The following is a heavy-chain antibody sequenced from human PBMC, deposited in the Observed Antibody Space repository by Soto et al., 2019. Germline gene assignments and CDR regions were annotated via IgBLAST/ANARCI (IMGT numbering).Heavy chain of an antibody. Sequence: VQLVESGGGVVQPGRSLRLSCVASGFMFSSYGMNWVRQAPGKGLEWVSSISSSSYIYYADSVKGRFTISRDNAKNSVHLQMNSLRAEDTAVYYCARDSVPNTVTTVYYNYGMDVWGQGTTVTVSS. D-gene: IGHD4-4*01. V-gene: IGHV3-21*06. CDR2: ISSSSYI. J-gene: IGHJ6*02. CDR1: GFMFSSYG. CDR3: ARDSVPNTVTTVYYNYGMDV.